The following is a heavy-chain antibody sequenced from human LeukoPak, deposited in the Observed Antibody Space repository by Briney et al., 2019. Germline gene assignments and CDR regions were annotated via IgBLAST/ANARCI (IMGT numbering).Heavy chain of an antibody. CDR2: INHSGST. V-gene: IGHV4-34*01. D-gene: IGHD3-10*01. CDR1: GGSFSGYY. CDR3: ASFAVTMVRGVIITISDY. J-gene: IGHJ4*02. Sequence: RASETLSLTCAVYGGSFSGYYWSWIRQPPGKGLEWIGEINHSGSTNYNPSLKSRVTISVDTSKNQFSLKLSSVTAADTAVYYCASFAVTMVRGVIITISDYWGQGTLVTVSS.